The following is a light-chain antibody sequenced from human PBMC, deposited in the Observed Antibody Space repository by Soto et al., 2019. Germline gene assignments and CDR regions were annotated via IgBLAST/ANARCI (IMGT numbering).Light chain of an antibody. CDR3: SSYAGNSTCV. V-gene: IGLV2-8*01. J-gene: IGLJ3*02. CDR1: SSDVGAYYF. Sequence: QSALTQPPSASGSPGQSVTISCTGTSSDVGAYYFVSWYQQHPGKAPKLLIYEVTKRPSGVPDRFSGSRSDTTASLTVSGLQAEDEADYYCSSYAGNSTCVFGGGTKLTVL. CDR2: EVT.